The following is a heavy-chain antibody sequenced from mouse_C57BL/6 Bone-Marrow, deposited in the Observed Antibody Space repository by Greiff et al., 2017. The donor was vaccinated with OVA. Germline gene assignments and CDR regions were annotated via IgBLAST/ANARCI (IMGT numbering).Heavy chain of an antibody. D-gene: IGHD2-5*01. CDR2: IYPGSGST. J-gene: IGHJ4*01. Sequence: QVQLQQPGAELVKPGASVKMSCKASGYTFTSYWITWVKPRPGQGLEWIGDIYPGSGSTNYNEKFKSKATLTVDTSYSTAYMQLSSLTSEAAAVYDCARYYSNYHYAKDYWGQGTSVTVSS. CDR1: GYTFTSYW. V-gene: IGHV1-55*01. CDR3: ARYYSNYHYAKDY.